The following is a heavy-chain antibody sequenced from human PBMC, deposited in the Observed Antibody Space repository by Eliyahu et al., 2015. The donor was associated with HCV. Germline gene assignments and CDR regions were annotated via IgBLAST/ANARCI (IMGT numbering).Heavy chain of an antibody. J-gene: IGHJ5*02. Sequence: QVQLQESGPGLVKPSETLSLTCTVSGXSXTTYYWSWIRQPPGKILEWIGXXYXSGSANYNPXLKSRVTISVDTSKNQFSLKLSSVTAADTALYYCASGGGGIAVAGTGGWFDPWXQGTLVTVSS. CDR1: GXSXTTYY. CDR2: XYXSGSA. D-gene: IGHD6-19*01. V-gene: IGHV4-59*01. CDR3: ASGGGGIAVAGTGGWFDP.